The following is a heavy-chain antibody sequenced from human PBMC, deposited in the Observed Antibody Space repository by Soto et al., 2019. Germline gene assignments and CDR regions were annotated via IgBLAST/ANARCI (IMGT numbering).Heavy chain of an antibody. J-gene: IGHJ4*02. CDR1: GFTSNDYA. V-gene: IGHV3-9*02. Sequence: GGSLRLSCAASGFTSNDYAMHWVRQAPGEGLEWVSGIYSNSDRIDYADSVKGRFTISRDNAKNSLYLQMNSLRAEDRAFYYFKKDQTPGTADYWCQGTLGTVSS. CDR2: IYSNSDRI. CDR3: KKDQTPGTADY.